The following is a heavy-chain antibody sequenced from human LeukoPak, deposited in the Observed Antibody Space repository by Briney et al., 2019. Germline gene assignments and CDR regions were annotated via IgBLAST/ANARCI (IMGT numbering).Heavy chain of an antibody. CDR3: ARDQEGFAY. Sequence: ASVKVSCKASGYTFTSNYIHWVLQAPGQGLEWMGMIYPRDGSTSYAQKFQGRVTVTRDTSTSTVHMELSGLRSEDTAVYSCARDQEGFAYWGQGTLVTVSS. CDR1: GYTFTSNY. J-gene: IGHJ4*02. CDR2: IYPRDGST. V-gene: IGHV1-46*01.